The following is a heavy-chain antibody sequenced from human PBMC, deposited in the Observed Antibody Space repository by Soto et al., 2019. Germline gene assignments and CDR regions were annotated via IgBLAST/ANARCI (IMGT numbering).Heavy chain of an antibody. Sequence: GGSLRLSCAASGFTFSSYWMSWVRQAPGKGLEWVANIKQDGSEKYYVDSVKGRFTISRDNAKNSLYLQMNSLRAEDTAVYYCARGYSSSFGYYYYYGMDVWGQGTTVTVSS. CDR2: IKQDGSEK. CDR1: GFTFSSYW. J-gene: IGHJ6*02. V-gene: IGHV3-7*03. CDR3: ARGYSSSFGYYYYYGMDV. D-gene: IGHD6-13*01.